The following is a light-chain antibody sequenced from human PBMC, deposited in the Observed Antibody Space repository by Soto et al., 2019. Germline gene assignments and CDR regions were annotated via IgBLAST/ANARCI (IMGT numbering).Light chain of an antibody. CDR3: QQYNNWRT. Sequence: EIVMTQSPATLSVSPGERATLSCRASQSVSSNLAWYQQKPGQAPRLLIHDASTRATGTPARFSGSGSGTEFTLTISSLQSEDSAVYYCQQYNNWRTFGQGTKVEIE. CDR1: QSVSSN. CDR2: DAS. J-gene: IGKJ1*01. V-gene: IGKV3-15*01.